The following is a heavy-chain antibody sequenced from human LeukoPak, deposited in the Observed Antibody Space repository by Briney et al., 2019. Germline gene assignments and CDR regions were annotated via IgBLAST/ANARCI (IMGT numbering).Heavy chain of an antibody. V-gene: IGHV3-30*04. CDR2: ISHDESNY. CDR3: ARARTGSYYSPFEY. J-gene: IGHJ1*01. D-gene: IGHD1-26*01. CDR1: GCTFSAYA. Sequence: GTSLRLSCTASGCTFSAYALHWVRQAPGKGLEWVAVISHDESNYYYAESVKGRFSISRDDSKNTLVMQMNSLTTEDAGVYYCARARTGSYYSPFEYWGPGTLVTVSS.